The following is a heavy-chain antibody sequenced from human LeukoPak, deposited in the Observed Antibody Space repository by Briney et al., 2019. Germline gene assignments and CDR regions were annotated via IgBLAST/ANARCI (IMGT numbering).Heavy chain of an antibody. J-gene: IGHJ4*02. D-gene: IGHD1-14*01. Sequence: PGGSLRLSCAASGFTVSSNYMSWVRQAPGKGLEWASVIYSGGSTYYADSVKGRFTISRDNSKNTLYLQMNSLRAEDTAVYYCASGPYLSEFDYWGQGTLVTVSS. CDR1: GFTVSSNY. V-gene: IGHV3-53*01. CDR3: ASGPYLSEFDY. CDR2: IYSGGST.